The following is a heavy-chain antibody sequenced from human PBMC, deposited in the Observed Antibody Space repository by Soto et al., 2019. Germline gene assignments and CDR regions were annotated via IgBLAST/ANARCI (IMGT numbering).Heavy chain of an antibody. CDR2: ISSSGSTI. Sequence: EVQLVESGGGLVQPGGSLRLSCAASGFTFSSYEMNWVRQAPGKGLEWVSYISSSGSTIYYADSVKGRFTISRDNAKNSLYLQMNSLRAEDTAVYYCAGDEGYGDYSGYWGQGTLVTDSS. D-gene: IGHD4-17*01. CDR1: GFTFSSYE. CDR3: AGDEGYGDYSGY. J-gene: IGHJ4*02. V-gene: IGHV3-48*03.